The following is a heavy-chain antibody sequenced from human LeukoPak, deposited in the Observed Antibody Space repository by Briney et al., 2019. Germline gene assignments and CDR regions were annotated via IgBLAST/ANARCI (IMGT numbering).Heavy chain of an antibody. Sequence: RGSLRVSCAESGFIFCSYIMNWVRQALGKGLEWVSSISSANSYIYYADSLKGRFTISRDNAKNSLYLQVSSLGTEDMAVYYCARGPKFIAATGPYFFDHWGQGTQVTVSS. CDR1: GFIFCSYI. V-gene: IGHV3-21*01. CDR3: ARGPKFIAATGPYFFDH. D-gene: IGHD6-13*01. CDR2: ISSANSYI. J-gene: IGHJ4*02.